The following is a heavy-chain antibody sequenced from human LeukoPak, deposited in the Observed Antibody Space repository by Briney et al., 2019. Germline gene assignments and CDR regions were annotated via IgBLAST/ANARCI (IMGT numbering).Heavy chain of an antibody. J-gene: IGHJ6*03. CDR1: GFTFSSYW. D-gene: IGHD1-7*01. CDR2: INTDGSIT. V-gene: IGHV3-74*01. CDR3: ARAGPPGTIKYYYYYMEV. Sequence: GGSLRLSCVASGFTFSSYWMHWVRQDPGKGLVWVACINTDGSITNYGDSVKGRFTISRDNSKNTLYLQMNSLRAEDTAVYYCARAGPPGTIKYYYYYMEVWGTGTTVTVSS.